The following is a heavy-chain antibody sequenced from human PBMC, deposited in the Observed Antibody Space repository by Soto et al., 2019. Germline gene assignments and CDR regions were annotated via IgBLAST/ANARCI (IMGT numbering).Heavy chain of an antibody. CDR3: ASLPAGLRFYLTVRAFDI. J-gene: IGHJ3*02. CDR2: IYPGDSDT. D-gene: IGHD4-17*01. Sequence: GESLKISCKGSGYSFTSYWIGWVRQMPGKGLEWMGIIYPGDSDTRYSPSFQGQVTISADKSISTAYLQWSSLKASDTAMYYCASLPAGLRFYLTVRAFDIWGQGTMVTVSS. CDR1: GYSFTSYW. V-gene: IGHV5-51*01.